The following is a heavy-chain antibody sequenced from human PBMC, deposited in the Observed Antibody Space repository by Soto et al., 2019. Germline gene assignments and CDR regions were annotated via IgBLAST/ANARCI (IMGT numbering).Heavy chain of an antibody. V-gene: IGHV4-39*01. J-gene: IGHJ4*02. D-gene: IGHD4-17*01. CDR3: ALYGDYFYFHY. CDR2: IYYSGST. CDR1: GGSMSGGSYY. Sequence: QLQLQESGPGLVKPSETLSLTCSVSGGSMSGGSYYWAWIRQPPGKGLEWIASIYYSGSTYYNPSLKSRVTISVDMSKNQFSLKLSSVTAADTAVYYCALYGDYFYFHYWGQGTLVTVSS.